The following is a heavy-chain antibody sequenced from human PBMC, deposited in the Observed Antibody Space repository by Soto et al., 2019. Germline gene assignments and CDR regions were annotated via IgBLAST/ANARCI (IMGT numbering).Heavy chain of an antibody. CDR3: AKDMGRYDFWSGYDY. V-gene: IGHV3-30*18. J-gene: IGHJ4*02. D-gene: IGHD3-3*01. Sequence: EGSLRVSCEASGFTFSSYGMHWVRQAPGKGLEWVAVISYDGSNKYYADSVKGRFTISRDNSKNTLYLQMNSLRAEDTAVYYCAKDMGRYDFWSGYDYWGQGTLVTVSS. CDR2: ISYDGSNK. CDR1: GFTFSSYG.